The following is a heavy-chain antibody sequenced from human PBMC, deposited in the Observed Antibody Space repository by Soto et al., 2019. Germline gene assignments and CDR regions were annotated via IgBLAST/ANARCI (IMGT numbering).Heavy chain of an antibody. D-gene: IGHD2-21*02. CDR3: AKDCGFDCWIPVN. CDR2: INPNSGGA. Sequence: ASVKVSCKASGYTFTGYYIHWVRQAPGRGLEWMGWINPNSGGANYAENFQGRISMTRDTSINTVYMQLARLTSDDTAVYYCAKDCGFDCWIPVNCGQGTLGTVSS. J-gene: IGHJ4*02. V-gene: IGHV1-2*02. CDR1: GYTFTGYY.